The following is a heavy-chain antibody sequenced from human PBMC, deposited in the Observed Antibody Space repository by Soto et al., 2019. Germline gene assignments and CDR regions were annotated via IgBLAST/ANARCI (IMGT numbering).Heavy chain of an antibody. D-gene: IGHD2-2*01. CDR3: ARIPPYPGSYYYYSYGMDV. V-gene: IGHV2-26*01. J-gene: IGHJ6*02. CDR1: GFSLSNDRMG. Sequence: GNHTESVAQTCRVRGFSLSNDRMGVSWIRQPPGKALEWLAHIFSNDEKSYSTSLKSRLTISKDTSKSQVVLTMTNMDPVDTATYYCARIPPYPGSYYYYSYGMDVWGQGTTVTVSS. CDR2: IFSNDEK.